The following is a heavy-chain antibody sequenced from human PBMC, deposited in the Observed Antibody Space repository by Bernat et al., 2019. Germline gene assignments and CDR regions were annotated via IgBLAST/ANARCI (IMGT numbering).Heavy chain of an antibody. D-gene: IGHD5-18*01. CDR1: GGSISSNSYY. CDR2: FYYSGST. V-gene: IGHV4-39*02. CDR3: ARLSRYGPRRPQPLDY. J-gene: IGHJ4*02. Sequence: QLQLQESGPGLVKPSETLSLTCTVSGGSISSNSYYWGWIRQPPGKGLEWIGSFYYSGSTYYNPSLTSRVTISVDTSKNHFSLKLSSVTAADTAVYYCARLSRYGPRRPQPLDYWGQGTLVTVSS.